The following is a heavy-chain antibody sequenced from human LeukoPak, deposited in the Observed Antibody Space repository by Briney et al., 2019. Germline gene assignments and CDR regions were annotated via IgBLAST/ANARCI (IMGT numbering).Heavy chain of an antibody. CDR2: IYHSGDT. V-gene: IGHV4-34*01. Sequence: SETLSLTCGAYGGSFSGFYWTWIRQPPGKGLEWIGEIYHSGDTNYNPSLKSRVAISVDSSKNQFSLQVTSVTAADTAVYYCARGRYSSGYHKLLWFDPWGQGVLVTVSS. D-gene: IGHD3-22*01. CDR1: GGSFSGFY. CDR3: ARGRYSSGYHKLLWFDP. J-gene: IGHJ5*02.